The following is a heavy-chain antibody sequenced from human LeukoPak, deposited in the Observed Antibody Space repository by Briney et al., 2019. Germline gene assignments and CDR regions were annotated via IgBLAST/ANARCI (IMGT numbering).Heavy chain of an antibody. Sequence: PGGSLRLSCAASGFTFSSYGMHWVRQAPGKGLEWVAVIWYDESNKYYADSVKGRFTISRDNSKNTLYLQMNSLRAEDTAVYYCAVAGSTLPPFDYWGQGTLVTVSS. D-gene: IGHD6-13*01. V-gene: IGHV3-33*01. CDR2: IWYDESNK. CDR1: GFTFSSYG. J-gene: IGHJ4*02. CDR3: AVAGSTLPPFDY.